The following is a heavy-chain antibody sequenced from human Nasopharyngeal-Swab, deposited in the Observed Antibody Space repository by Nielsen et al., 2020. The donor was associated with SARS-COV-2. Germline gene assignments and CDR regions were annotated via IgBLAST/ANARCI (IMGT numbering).Heavy chain of an antibody. CDR3: AKGSYYPSYYFDY. D-gene: IGHD1-26*01. Sequence: GESLKISSAASGFTFSSYAMSWVRQAPGKGLEWVSGITASGGKTYYADSVKGRFTLSRDSSKSTLYLQMSSLRAEDTAVYYCAKGSYYPSYYFDYWGQGALVSVSS. CDR2: ITASGGKT. V-gene: IGHV3-23*01. J-gene: IGHJ4*02. CDR1: GFTFSSYA.